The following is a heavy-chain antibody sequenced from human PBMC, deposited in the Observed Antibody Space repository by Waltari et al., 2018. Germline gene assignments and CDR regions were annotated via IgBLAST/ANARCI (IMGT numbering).Heavy chain of an antibody. CDR3: ARVSGSFYFDY. J-gene: IGHJ4*02. CDR1: GFTFSSYW. CDR2: IKQDGSEK. V-gene: IGHV3-7*01. D-gene: IGHD1-26*01. Sequence: EVQLVESGGGLVQPGGSLRLSCAASGFTFSSYWMSWVRQAPGKGLEWVANIKQDGSEKYYVDSGKGRFTISRDNAKNSLYLQMNSLRAEDTAVYYCARVSGSFYFDYWGQGTLVTVSS.